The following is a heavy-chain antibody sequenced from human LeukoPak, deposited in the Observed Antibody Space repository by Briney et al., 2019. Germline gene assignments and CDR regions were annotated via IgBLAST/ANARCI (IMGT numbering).Heavy chain of an antibody. CDR1: GGSISSNSYY. D-gene: IGHD3-10*01. Sequence: ETLSLTCTLSGGSISSNSYYWGWIRQPPGKGLEWIGSIYYSGSTYYNPSLKSRVTISVDTSKNQFSLKLRSVTAADTAVYYCARIGRFGELSGVWDAFDIWGQGTMVTVSS. CDR2: IYYSGST. V-gene: IGHV4-39*07. J-gene: IGHJ3*02. CDR3: ARIGRFGELSGVWDAFDI.